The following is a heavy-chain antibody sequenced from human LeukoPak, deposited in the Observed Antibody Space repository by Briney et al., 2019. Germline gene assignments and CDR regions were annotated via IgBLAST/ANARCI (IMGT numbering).Heavy chain of an antibody. J-gene: IGHJ4*02. CDR1: GFTFSSYG. CDR2: ISYDGSNK. CDR3: AKDLAVAPIGFDY. V-gene: IGHV3-30*18. Sequence: QAGGSLRLSCAASGFTFSSYGMHWVRQAPGKGLEWVAVISYDGSNKYYADSVKGRFTISRDNSKNTLYLQMNSLRAEDTAVYYCAKDLAVAPIGFDYWGQGTLVTVSS. D-gene: IGHD6-19*01.